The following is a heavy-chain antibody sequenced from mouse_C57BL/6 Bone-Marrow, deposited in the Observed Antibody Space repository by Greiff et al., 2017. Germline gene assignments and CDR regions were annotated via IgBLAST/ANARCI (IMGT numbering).Heavy chain of an antibody. CDR2: IYPRSGNT. Sequence: VQLKESGAELARPGASVKLSCKASGYTFTSYGISWVKQRTGQGLEWIGEIYPRSGNTYYNEKFKGKATLTADKSSSTAYMELRSLTSEDSAVYFCARKYYGSSSAWFAYWGQGTLVTVSA. D-gene: IGHD1-1*01. CDR3: ARKYYGSSSAWFAY. V-gene: IGHV1-81*01. J-gene: IGHJ3*01. CDR1: GYTFTSYG.